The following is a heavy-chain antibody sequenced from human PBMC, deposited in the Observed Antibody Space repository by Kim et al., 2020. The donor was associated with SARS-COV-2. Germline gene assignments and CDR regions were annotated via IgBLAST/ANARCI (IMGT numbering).Heavy chain of an antibody. Sequence: GGSLRLSCAASGFTFSNYWMTWVRQAPGKGLEWVANINQYGSEKHYVDSLRGRCTVSRDNARNSLYLQVNSLRAEDTAIYYCARHDCTSSSTCPLDYWGQRTLVAVSS. CDR1: GFTFSNYW. J-gene: IGHJ4*02. CDR2: INQYGSEK. V-gene: IGHV3-7*01. CDR3: ARHDCTSSSTCPLDY. D-gene: IGHD2-2*01.